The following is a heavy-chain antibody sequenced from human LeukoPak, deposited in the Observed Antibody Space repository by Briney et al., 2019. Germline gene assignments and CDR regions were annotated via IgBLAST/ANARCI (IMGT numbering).Heavy chain of an antibody. J-gene: IGHJ4*02. V-gene: IGHV3-11*01. CDR3: ARVAGYSGYEDY. CDR1: GLTFSDYY. D-gene: IGHD5-12*01. Sequence: GGSLRLSCAASGLTFSDYYMGWVRQAPGKGLEWVSYISSSGSTIYYADSVKGRFTISRDNAKNSLYLQMNSLRAEDTAVYYCARVAGYSGYEDYWGQGTLVTVSS. CDR2: ISSSGSTI.